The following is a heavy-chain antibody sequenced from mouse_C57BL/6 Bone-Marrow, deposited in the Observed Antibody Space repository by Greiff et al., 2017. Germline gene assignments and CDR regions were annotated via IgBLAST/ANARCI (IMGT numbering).Heavy chain of an antibody. CDR1: GYSFTGYF. Sequence: VQLQQSGPELVKPGASVKISCKASGYSFTGYFMNWVMQSHGKSLEWIGRINPYNGDTFYNQKFKGKATLTVDKSSSTAHMELRSLTSEDSAVYYCAGSRSYYYGSSLFDYWGQGTTLTVSS. CDR3: AGSRSYYYGSSLFDY. V-gene: IGHV1-20*01. D-gene: IGHD1-1*01. J-gene: IGHJ2*01. CDR2: INPYNGDT.